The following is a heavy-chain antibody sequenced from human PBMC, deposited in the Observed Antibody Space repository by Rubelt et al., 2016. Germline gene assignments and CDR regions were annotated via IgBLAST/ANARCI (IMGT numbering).Heavy chain of an antibody. CDR1: GGSISSYY. J-gene: IGHJ4*02. D-gene: IGHD4-17*01. CDR2: IYTSGST. V-gene: IGHV4-4*07. Sequence: QVQLQESGPGLVKPSETLSLTCTVSGGSISSYYWSWIRQPAGKGLEWIGRIYTSGSTNYNHSLKSRVTMSVDTHKNQFSLKLSSVTAADTAVYYCARETQPTVTTRGEVDYWGQGTLVTVSS. CDR3: ARETQPTVTTRGEVDY.